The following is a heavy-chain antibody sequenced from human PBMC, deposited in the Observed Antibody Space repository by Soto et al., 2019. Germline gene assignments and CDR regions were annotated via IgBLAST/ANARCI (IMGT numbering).Heavy chain of an antibody. V-gene: IGHV1-3*01. CDR3: ARDLGGWPDY. Sequence: ASVKGSCKASGYTFTSDAMHWVRQATGQRLEWMGWINAGNGNTKYSQKFQGRVTITRDTSASTAYMELSSLRSEDTAVYYCARDLGGWPDYWGQGTLVTVSS. J-gene: IGHJ4*02. D-gene: IGHD2-15*01. CDR2: INAGNGNT. CDR1: GYTFTSDA.